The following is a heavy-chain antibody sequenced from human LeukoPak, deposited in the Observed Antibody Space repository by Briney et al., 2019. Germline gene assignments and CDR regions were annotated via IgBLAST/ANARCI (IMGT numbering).Heavy chain of an antibody. J-gene: IGHJ4*02. V-gene: IGHV3-21*01. Sequence: PGGSLRLSCAASGFTFSSYSMNWVRQAPGKGLEWVSSISSSSSYIYYADSVKGRFTISRDNAKNSLYLQMNSLRAEDTAVYYCARDREVEMATPLFDYWGQGTLVTVSS. D-gene: IGHD5-24*01. CDR2: ISSSSSYI. CDR1: GFTFSSYS. CDR3: ARDREVEMATPLFDY.